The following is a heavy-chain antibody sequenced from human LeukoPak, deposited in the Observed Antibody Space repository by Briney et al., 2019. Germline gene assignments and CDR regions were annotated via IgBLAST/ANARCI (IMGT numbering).Heavy chain of an antibody. D-gene: IGHD2-21*01. Sequence: GGSLRLSCAASGFNVNNALMSWVRQAPGKGLEWVGRIRSKIDGGATDYAAPVKGRFTISRDDSKNTLYLQINSLKIEDTAMYYCYTSITDYWGQGTLVTVSS. CDR1: GFNVNNAL. CDR3: YTSITDY. V-gene: IGHV3-15*07. CDR2: IRSKIDGGAT. J-gene: IGHJ4*02.